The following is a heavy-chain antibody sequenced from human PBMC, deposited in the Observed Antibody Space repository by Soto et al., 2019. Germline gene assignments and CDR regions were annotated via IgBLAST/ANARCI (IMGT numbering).Heavy chain of an antibody. V-gene: IGHV3-30*18. Sequence: GGSIRLSCVACRFSFSSSALSCVRHASRKSLRSVATLSYDADGAYYADSLNGRFTISRDDSKNTLYLQMNSLRVEDTAVYYCAKHVVQQPPHYYYGMDVWGRGTRVIVAS. CDR3: AKHVVQQPPHYYYGMDV. J-gene: IGHJ6*01. CDR1: RFSFSSSA. CDR2: LSYDADGA. D-gene: IGHD6-13*01.